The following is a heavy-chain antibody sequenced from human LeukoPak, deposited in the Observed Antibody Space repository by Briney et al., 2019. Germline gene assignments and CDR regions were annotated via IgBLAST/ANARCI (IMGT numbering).Heavy chain of an antibody. CDR3: VALLRGIGY. J-gene: IGHJ4*02. CDR2: SRNDGHSYST. V-gene: IGHV3-72*01. CDR1: GFTFSDHY. Sequence: GGSLRLSCAVSGFTFSDHYMDWLPQAPGKGLEWIGRSRNDGHSYSTDFAASVRGRASLSTDHTRNSLYLQINSLRTDDTAVYYCVALLRGIGYWGQGTLVTVSS. D-gene: IGHD3-10*01.